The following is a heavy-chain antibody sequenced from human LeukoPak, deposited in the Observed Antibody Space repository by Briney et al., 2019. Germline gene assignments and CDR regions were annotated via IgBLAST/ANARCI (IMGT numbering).Heavy chain of an antibody. CDR2: IYYSGST. CDR1: GGSISSYY. V-gene: IGHV4-59*01. Sequence: SETLSLTCTVSGGSISSYYWSWIRQPPGKGLEWLGYIYYSGSTNYNPSLKSRVTISVDTSKNQFSLKLSSVTAADTAVYYCARQTCGGDCYSPFDYWGQGTLVTVSS. D-gene: IGHD2-21*02. CDR3: ARQTCGGDCYSPFDY. J-gene: IGHJ4*02.